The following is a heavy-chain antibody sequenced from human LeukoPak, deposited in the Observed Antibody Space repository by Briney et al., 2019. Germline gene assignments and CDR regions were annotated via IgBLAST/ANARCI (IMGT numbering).Heavy chain of an antibody. CDR3: ARGDTDYGDYYFDY. J-gene: IGHJ4*02. CDR1: GGTFSSYA. D-gene: IGHD4-17*01. CDR2: IIPIFGTA. Sequence: ASVKVSCKASGGTFSSYAISWVRQAPGQGLEWMGGIIPIFGTANYAQKFQGRVTITTDESTSTAYMELSSLRSEDTAVYYCARGDTDYGDYYFDYWGQGTLVTVSS. V-gene: IGHV1-69*05.